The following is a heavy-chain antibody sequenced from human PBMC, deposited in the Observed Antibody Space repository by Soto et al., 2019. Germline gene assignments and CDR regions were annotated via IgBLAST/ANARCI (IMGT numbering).Heavy chain of an antibody. CDR2: INPNSGDT. CDR3: ATRYSYVHF. V-gene: IGHV1-2*02. J-gene: IGHJ4*02. CDR1: GYTFTSYD. D-gene: IGHD5-18*01. Sequence: ASLKVSCKASGYTFTSYDINWVRQAPGQGLEWMGWINPNSGDTNYAQKFQGRVTMTRDTSFSTAYMELSSLRSDDTAVYYCATRYSYVHFWGQGTLVTVSS.